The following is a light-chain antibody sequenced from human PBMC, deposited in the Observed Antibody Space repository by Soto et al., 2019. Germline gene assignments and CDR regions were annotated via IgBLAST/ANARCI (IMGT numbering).Light chain of an antibody. V-gene: IGLV4-69*01. CDR1: SGHSSYA. Sequence: QPVLTQSPSASASLGASVKLTCTLSSGHSSYAIAWHQQQPEKAPRYLMKVNSDGRYSKGDGIPDRFSGSSSGAERYLTISSLQSEDEADYYCHTWGTGIVVFGGGTKLTVL. J-gene: IGLJ2*01. CDR3: HTWGTGIVV. CDR2: VNSDGRY.